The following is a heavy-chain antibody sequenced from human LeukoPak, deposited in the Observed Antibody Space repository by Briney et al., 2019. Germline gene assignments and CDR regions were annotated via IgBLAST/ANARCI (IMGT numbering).Heavy chain of an antibody. CDR2: ISGSGGST. J-gene: IGHJ4*02. Sequence: GGSLRLSCAASGFTFSSYAMSWVRQAPGKGLEWVSAISGSGGSTYYADSVKGRFTISRDNSKNTLYLQMNSLRAEDTAVYYCAKGYCSGGSCYSLGYLYFDYWGQGTLVTVSS. CDR3: AKGYCSGGSCYSLGYLYFDY. D-gene: IGHD2-15*01. V-gene: IGHV3-23*01. CDR1: GFTFSSYA.